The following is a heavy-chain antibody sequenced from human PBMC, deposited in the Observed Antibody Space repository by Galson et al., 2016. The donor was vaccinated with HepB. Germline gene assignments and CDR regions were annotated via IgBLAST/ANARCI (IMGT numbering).Heavy chain of an antibody. V-gene: IGHV3-33*01. CDR3: ALMRGDLSSWYDSWFDP. J-gene: IGHJ5*02. CDR1: GFSVNNYG. Sequence: RSLRLSCAASGFSVNNYGMHWVRQSPGKGLEWVAVMWDDRSHKYYADSLRGRFALSRDISKNTFYLQMNSLTPEDTGLYHCALMRGDLSSWYDSWFDPWGQGTLVTVSS. CDR2: MWDDRSHK. D-gene: IGHD6-13*01.